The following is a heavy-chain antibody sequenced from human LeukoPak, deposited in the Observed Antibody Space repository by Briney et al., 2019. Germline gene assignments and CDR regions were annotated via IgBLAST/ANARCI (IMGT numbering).Heavy chain of an antibody. J-gene: IGHJ3*02. CDR3: ARQSGGGATRFGAFDI. V-gene: IGHV3-53*01. Sequence: GGSLRLSCAASGFTVSSNYMSWVRQAPGKGLEWVSVIYSGGSTYYADSVKGRFTISRDNSKNTLYLQMNSLRAEDTAVYYCARQSGGGATRFGAFDIWGQGTMVTVSS. CDR2: IYSGGST. CDR1: GFTVSSNY. D-gene: IGHD1-26*01.